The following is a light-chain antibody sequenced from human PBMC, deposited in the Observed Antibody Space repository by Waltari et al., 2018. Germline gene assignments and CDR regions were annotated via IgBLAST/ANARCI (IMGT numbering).Light chain of an antibody. V-gene: IGLV2-14*01. CDR1: NSDIGSYSY. CDR3: SSYTGRGTVI. Sequence: QSVLTQSASVSGSPRQPITLSCTGTNSDIGSYSYVSWYQQYPGKAPNLIIYDLTERPSVVSTRFSGSKSCNTAALNISGLQADDEADYFCSSYTGRGTVIFGRGTMVTVL. J-gene: IGLJ2*01. CDR2: DLT.